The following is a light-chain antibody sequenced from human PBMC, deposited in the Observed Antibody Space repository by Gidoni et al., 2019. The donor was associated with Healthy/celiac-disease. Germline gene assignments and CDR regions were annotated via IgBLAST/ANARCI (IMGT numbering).Light chain of an antibody. V-gene: IGKV4-1*01. Sequence: DIVMTQSPDSLAVSLGERATINCKSSQSVLYSSNNKNYLAWYQQKPGQPPKLLIYWASTRESGVPDRFSGSGSGTDFTLTISSLQAEDVAVYYCQQYYSTLPYTFXXXTKLEIK. CDR2: WAS. CDR3: QQYYSTLPYT. J-gene: IGKJ2*01. CDR1: QSVLYSSNNKNY.